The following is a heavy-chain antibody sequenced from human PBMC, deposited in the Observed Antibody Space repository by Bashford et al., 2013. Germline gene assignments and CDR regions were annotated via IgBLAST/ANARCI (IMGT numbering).Heavy chain of an antibody. CDR1: GYTFTSYG. J-gene: IGHJ4*02. Sequence: SVKVSCKASGYTFTSYGISWVRQAPGQGLEWMGWISAYNGNTNYAQKLQGRVTMTTDTSTSTAYMELRSLRSDDTAVYYCARDRDAYYFDSSGLNSPYWGQGTLVTVSS. V-gene: IGHV1-18*01. CDR2: ISAYNGNT. CDR3: ARDRDAYYFDSSGLNSPY. D-gene: IGHD3-22*01.